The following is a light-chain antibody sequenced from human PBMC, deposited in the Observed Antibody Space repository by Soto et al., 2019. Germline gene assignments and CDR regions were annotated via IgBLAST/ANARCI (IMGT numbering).Light chain of an antibody. V-gene: IGLV2-14*01. Sequence: QSVLPQPASVSGSPGQSITISCTGTSSDVGGYNYVSWYQQHPGKAPQLMIYDVSNRPSGVSNRFSGSKSGNTASLTISGLQAEDEADYYCSSYTSSSIVVFGGGTKLTVL. CDR2: DVS. J-gene: IGLJ2*01. CDR3: SSYTSSSIVV. CDR1: SSDVGGYNY.